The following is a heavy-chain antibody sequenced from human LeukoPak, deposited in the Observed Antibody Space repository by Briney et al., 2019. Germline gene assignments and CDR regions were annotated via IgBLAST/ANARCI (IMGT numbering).Heavy chain of an antibody. J-gene: IGHJ4*02. CDR1: GDSISSYY. CDR3: ARLPMAVTPHVDY. CDR2: IYYSGST. Sequence: SETLSLTCTVSGDSISSYYWNWIRQPPGKGLEWIGNIYYSGSTDYNPSLKSRVTISADTSKNQLSLKLSSVTAADTAVYYCARLPMAVTPHVDYWGQGTLVTVSS. V-gene: IGHV4-59*01. D-gene: IGHD2-21*02.